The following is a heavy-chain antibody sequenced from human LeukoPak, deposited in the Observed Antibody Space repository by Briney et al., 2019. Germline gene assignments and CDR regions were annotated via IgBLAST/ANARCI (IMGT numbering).Heavy chain of an antibody. J-gene: IGHJ4*02. V-gene: IGHV3-74*01. Sequence: GGSLRLSCAASGFTSSSYWMHWVRQAPGKGLVWVSRINGDGDTTGYADSVKGRFTISRDNAKNTLYLQMNSLTDEDTAVYYCARETVQSLDYWGQGTLLTVSS. D-gene: IGHD6-19*01. CDR1: GFTSSSYW. CDR2: INGDGDTT. CDR3: ARETVQSLDY.